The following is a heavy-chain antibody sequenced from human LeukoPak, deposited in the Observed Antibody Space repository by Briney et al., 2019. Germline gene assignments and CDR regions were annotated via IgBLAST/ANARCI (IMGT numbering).Heavy chain of an antibody. V-gene: IGHV4-59*01. CDR3: ARVITIFGVVINGPVSYYYMDV. CDR2: IYYSGST. CDR1: GGSISSYY. D-gene: IGHD3-3*01. Sequence: SETLSLTCTVSGGSISSYYWSWIRQPPGKGLEWIGYIYYSGSTNYNPSLKSRVTISVDTSKNQFSLKLSSVTAADTAVYYCARVITIFGVVINGPVSYYYMDVWGKGTTVTVSS. J-gene: IGHJ6*03.